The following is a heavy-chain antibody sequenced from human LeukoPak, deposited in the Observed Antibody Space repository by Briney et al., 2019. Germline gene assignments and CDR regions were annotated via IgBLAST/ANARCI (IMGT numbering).Heavy chain of an antibody. Sequence: ASVKVSCKASGYTFTGYNMHWMRQAPGQVLEWMGWINPNSGGTNYAQKFQGRVTMTRDTSISTAYMELSSLRSDATAMYYCASLSYPPPFDYWGQGTLVTVSS. D-gene: IGHD2/OR15-2a*01. V-gene: IGHV1-2*02. CDR1: GYTFTGYN. CDR2: INPNSGGT. J-gene: IGHJ4*02. CDR3: ASLSYPPPFDY.